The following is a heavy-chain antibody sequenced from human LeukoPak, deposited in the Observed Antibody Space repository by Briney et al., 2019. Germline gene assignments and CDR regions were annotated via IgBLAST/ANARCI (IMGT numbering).Heavy chain of an antibody. CDR3: VRDGAVVTSGNYPWRYFQH. D-gene: IGHD3-10*01. CDR2: IGNTGSTT. Sequence: GGSLRLSCTASGFTFSNYAVSWVRQAPGKGLVWVSYIGNTGSTTYYADSVKGRFTISRDNAKNSLYLQINTLRAEDTAVYYCVRDGAVVTSGNYPWRYFQHWGQGTLVTVSS. CDR1: GFTFSNYA. V-gene: IGHV3-48*01. J-gene: IGHJ1*01.